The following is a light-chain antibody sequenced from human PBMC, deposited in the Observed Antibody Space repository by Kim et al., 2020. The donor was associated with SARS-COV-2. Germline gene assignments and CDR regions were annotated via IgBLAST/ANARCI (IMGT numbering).Light chain of an antibody. CDR3: QQYGSSPWT. V-gene: IGKV3-20*01. Sequence: DIVLTQSPGTLSLSPGERVTLSCRASQSVSSTYFAWYQHKLGQAPRLLIFGASSRPTGIPDRFSGSGSGTDFTLTISRLEPEDFAVYYCQQYGSSPWTFGQGTKVDIK. CDR2: GAS. CDR1: QSVSSTY. J-gene: IGKJ1*01.